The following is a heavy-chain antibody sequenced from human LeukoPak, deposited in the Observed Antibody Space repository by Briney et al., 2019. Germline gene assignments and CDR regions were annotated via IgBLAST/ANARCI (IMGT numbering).Heavy chain of an antibody. J-gene: IGHJ4*02. V-gene: IGHV3-30*01. CDR2: ISYDGSNK. D-gene: IGHD5-12*01. CDR1: GFTFSSYA. CDR3: ARQYSGYDRTMNFDY. Sequence: GGSLRLSCAASGFTFSSYAMHWVRQAPGKGLEWVAVISYDGSNKYYADSVKGRFTISRDNSKNTLYLQMNSLRAEDTAVYYCARQYSGYDRTMNFDYWGQGTLVTVS.